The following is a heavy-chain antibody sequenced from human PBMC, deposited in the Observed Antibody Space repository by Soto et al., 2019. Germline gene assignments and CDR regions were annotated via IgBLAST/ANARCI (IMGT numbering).Heavy chain of an antibody. D-gene: IGHD3-3*01. CDR2: ISYDGSNK. V-gene: IGHV3-30*18. J-gene: IGHJ6*02. Sequence: QVQLVASGGGVVQPGMSLRLSCAASGFTFSSYGMHWVRQAPGKGLEWVSVISYDGSNKYYADSVTSRFTISRDKAKNTPYLQVNRLRAADTAVYYSAKDFTIPAAGAGYYGMDVWGQGTMVTV. CDR1: GFTFSSYG. CDR3: AKDFTIPAAGAGYYGMDV.